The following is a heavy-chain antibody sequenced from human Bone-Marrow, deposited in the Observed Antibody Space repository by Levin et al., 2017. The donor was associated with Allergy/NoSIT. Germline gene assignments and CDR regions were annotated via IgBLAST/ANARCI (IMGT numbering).Heavy chain of an antibody. D-gene: IGHD2-21*02. CDR3: TTRIVVVTAKLHFDY. J-gene: IGHJ4*02. CDR1: GITFRDAW. V-gene: IGHV3-15*01. CDR2: IKSKTDGGTT. Sequence: PGGSLRLSCAASGITFRDAWMSWVRQAPGKGLEWVGRIKSKTDGGTTDYAAPVKGRFTISRDDSKNTLYLQMNSLKSDDTAVYYCTTRIVVVTAKLHFDYWGQGTLVTVSS.